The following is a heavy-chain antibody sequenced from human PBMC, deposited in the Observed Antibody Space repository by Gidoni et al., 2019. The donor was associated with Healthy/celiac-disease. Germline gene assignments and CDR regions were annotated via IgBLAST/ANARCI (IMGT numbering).Heavy chain of an antibody. Sequence: EVQLVESGGGLVQTGRSLRLSCAASRFTFYAYPMHWVRQAPGKGLEWVSGISWNSGSIGYADSVKGRFTISRDNAKNSLYLQMNSLRAEDTALYYCAKDGIGYCSSTSCPLDYWGQGTLVTVSS. CDR1: RFTFYAYP. D-gene: IGHD2-2*01. CDR2: ISWNSGSI. J-gene: IGHJ4*02. V-gene: IGHV3-9*01. CDR3: AKDGIGYCSSTSCPLDY.